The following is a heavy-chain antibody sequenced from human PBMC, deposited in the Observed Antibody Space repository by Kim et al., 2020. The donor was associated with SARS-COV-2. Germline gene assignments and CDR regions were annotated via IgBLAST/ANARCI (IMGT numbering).Heavy chain of an antibody. V-gene: IGHV3-23*01. Sequence: VKCRFTISRDNSKITLYLQMNSLRAEDTAVYYCAKGTDYDFWSGYYTGAYWGQGTLVTVSS. D-gene: IGHD3-3*01. CDR3: AKGTDYDFWSGYYTGAY. J-gene: IGHJ4*02.